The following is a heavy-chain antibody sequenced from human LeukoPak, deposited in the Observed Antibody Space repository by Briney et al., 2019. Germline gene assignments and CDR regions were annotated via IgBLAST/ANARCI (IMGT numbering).Heavy chain of an antibody. D-gene: IGHD3-22*01. CDR1: GGSISSYY. V-gene: IGHV4-59*01. J-gene: IGHJ4*02. CDR3: ARSYDSSGYLDY. Sequence: SETLSLTCTVSGGSISSYYWSWIRQPPGKGLEWIGYIYYSGSTNYNPSLKSRVTISVDTSKNQFSLKLSSVTAADTAVYYCARSYDSSGYLDYWGQGTLVTVFS. CDR2: IYYSGST.